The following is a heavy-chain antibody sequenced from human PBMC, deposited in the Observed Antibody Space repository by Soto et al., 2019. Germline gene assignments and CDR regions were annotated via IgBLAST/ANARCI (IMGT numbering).Heavy chain of an antibody. CDR1: GGSISGYY. V-gene: IGHV4-59*01. CDR3: ARSIVVVTALDY. Sequence: PSETLSLTCTVSGGSISGYYWSWIRQPPGKGLEWIGYMYNTGSTVYNPSFKSRVTISVDTSKNQFSLKLNSVTAADTAVYYCARSIVVVTALDYWGQGTLVTVSS. CDR2: MYNTGST. J-gene: IGHJ4*02. D-gene: IGHD2-21*02.